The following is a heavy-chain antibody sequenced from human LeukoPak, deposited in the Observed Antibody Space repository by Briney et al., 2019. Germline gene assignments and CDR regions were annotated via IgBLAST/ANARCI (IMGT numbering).Heavy chain of an antibody. CDR1: GFTFSSYS. CDR3: ARGTTPGDY. CDR2: ISSSSSYI. V-gene: IGHV3-21*01. D-gene: IGHD4-11*01. J-gene: IGHJ4*02. Sequence: GGSLRLSCAASGFTFSSYSMNWVRQAPGKGLEWVSSISSSSSYIYYADSAKGRFTISRDNAKNSLYLQMNSLRVEDTAVYYCARGTTPGDYWGQGSLVTVSS.